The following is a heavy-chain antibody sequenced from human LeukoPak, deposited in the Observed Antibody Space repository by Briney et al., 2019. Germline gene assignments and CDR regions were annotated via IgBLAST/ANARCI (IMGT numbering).Heavy chain of an antibody. CDR1: GYTLTSYG. CDR2: ISAYNGNT. D-gene: IGHD6-19*01. Sequence: ASVKVSCKASGYTLTSYGISWVRQAPGQGLEWMGWISAYNGNTNYAQKLQGRVTMTTDTSTSTAYMELRSLRSDDTAVYYCARVGGWYTDYYYYYMDVWGKGTTVTISS. CDR3: ARVGGWYTDYYYYYMDV. J-gene: IGHJ6*03. V-gene: IGHV1-18*01.